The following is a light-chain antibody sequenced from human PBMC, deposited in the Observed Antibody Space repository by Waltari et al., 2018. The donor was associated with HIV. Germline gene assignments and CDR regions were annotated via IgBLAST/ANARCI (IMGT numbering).Light chain of an antibody. CDR2: AAS. CDR3: QQLNTYPLT. J-gene: IGKJ4*01. V-gene: IGKV1-9*01. CDR1: QELGSY. Sequence: DIQLTQSPSFLSASVGDRVSITCRASQELGSYLAWYQQKPGNAPKLLIHAASTLQVGVPISSSGSGSGTEFTLTITSLQPEDIATYSCQQLNTYPLTFGGGTRVEIK.